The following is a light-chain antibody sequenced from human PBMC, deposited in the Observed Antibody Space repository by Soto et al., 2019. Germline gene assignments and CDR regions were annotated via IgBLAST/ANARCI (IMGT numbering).Light chain of an antibody. CDR3: QQYANRPYT. Sequence: DIQMTQSPSSLSASVGDRVTITCQASQDINNYLNWYQQKPGKAPKLLIYDASNLQTGVPSTFSGSGSGTDFTFTITSLQPEDIATYYCQQYANRPYTFGQGTKLEIE. V-gene: IGKV1-33*01. CDR1: QDINNY. CDR2: DAS. J-gene: IGKJ2*01.